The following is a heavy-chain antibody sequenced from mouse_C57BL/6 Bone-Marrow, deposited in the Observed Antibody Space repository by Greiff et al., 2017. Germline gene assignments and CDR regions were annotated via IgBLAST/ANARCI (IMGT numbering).Heavy chain of an antibody. V-gene: IGHV1-81*01. Sequence: VQLQEPGAELVRPGASVKLSCKASGYTFTSYGISWVKQRPGQGLEWIGEIYPRSGNTNYNEKFKGKATLTVDKSSSTAYMQLSSLTSEDSAVYVCVGLLRVLRDDMDYWGQGTTVTVSS. CDR3: VGLLRVLRDDMDY. D-gene: IGHD1-1*01. CDR1: GYTFTSYG. J-gene: IGHJ4*01. CDR2: IYPRSGNT.